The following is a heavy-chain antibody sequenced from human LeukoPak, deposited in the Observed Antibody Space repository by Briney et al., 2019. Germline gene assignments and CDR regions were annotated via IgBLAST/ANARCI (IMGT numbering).Heavy chain of an antibody. Sequence: ASVKLSCTASGYTFTSYDINWVRQAPGQGLEWMGWMNPNSGNTGYAQKFQGRVTMTRETSISTAYMGLSSLRSEDTAVYYCARGLGLDYWGQGTLVTVSS. CDR2: MNPNSGNT. J-gene: IGHJ4*02. V-gene: IGHV1-8*01. CDR3: ARGLGLDY. D-gene: IGHD3-16*01. CDR1: GYTFTSYD.